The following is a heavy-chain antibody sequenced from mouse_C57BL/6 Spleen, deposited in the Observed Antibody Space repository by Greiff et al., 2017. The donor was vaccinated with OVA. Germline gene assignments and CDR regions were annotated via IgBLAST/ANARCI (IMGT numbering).Heavy chain of an antibody. V-gene: IGHV1-85*01. J-gene: IGHJ4*01. D-gene: IGHD2-5*01. Sequence: VKLMESGPELVKPGASVKLSCKASGYTFTSYDINWVKQRPGQGLEWIGWIYPRDGSTKYNEKFKGKATLTVDTSSSTAYMELHSLTSEDSAVYFCARHYSNYGDYAMDYWGQGTSVTVSS. CDR2: IYPRDGST. CDR1: GYTFTSYD. CDR3: ARHYSNYGDYAMDY.